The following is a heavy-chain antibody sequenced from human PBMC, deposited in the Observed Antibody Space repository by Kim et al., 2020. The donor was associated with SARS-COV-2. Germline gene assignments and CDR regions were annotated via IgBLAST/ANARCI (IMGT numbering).Heavy chain of an antibody. CDR1: GGSFSGYY. CDR3: ARGVTIFGVVIIWGEYYFDY. Sequence: SETLSLTCAVYGGSFSGYYWSWIRQPPGKGLEWIGEINHSGSTNYNPSLKSRVTISEDPSKNQFSLKLSSVTAADTAVYYCARGVTIFGVVIIWGEYYFDYWGQGTLVTV. V-gene: IGHV4-34*01. D-gene: IGHD3-3*01. J-gene: IGHJ4*02. CDR2: INHSGST.